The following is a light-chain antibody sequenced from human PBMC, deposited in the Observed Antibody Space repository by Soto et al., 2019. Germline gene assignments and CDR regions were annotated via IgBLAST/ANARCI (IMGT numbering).Light chain of an antibody. Sequence: DIQMTQSPASLSASVGDRVTITCRASQSIRSFLNWYQQKPGKAPKLLINGTSSLQDGVRSRLSGSGSGTEFTLTISSLQPEDFASYYCQQSHDSPWAFGPGTKVEVK. V-gene: IGKV1-39*01. CDR3: QQSHDSPWA. CDR1: QSIRSF. CDR2: GTS. J-gene: IGKJ1*01.